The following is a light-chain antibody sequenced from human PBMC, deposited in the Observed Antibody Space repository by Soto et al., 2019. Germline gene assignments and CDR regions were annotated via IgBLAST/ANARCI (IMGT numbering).Light chain of an antibody. CDR1: GSDVGGCNC. CDR2: EVS. Sequence: QSALTQPASVSGSPGQSIAISCTGTGSDVGGCNCVSWYQQHPGKAPRLMIYEVSNRPSGVSNRFSGSKSGNTASLTISGLQAEDEADYFCSSFTSVSTLVFGTGTKVTVL. CDR3: SSFTSVSTLV. J-gene: IGLJ1*01. V-gene: IGLV2-14*01.